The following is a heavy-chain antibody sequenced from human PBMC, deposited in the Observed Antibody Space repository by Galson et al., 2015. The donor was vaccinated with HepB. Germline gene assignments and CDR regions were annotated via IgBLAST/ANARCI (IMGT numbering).Heavy chain of an antibody. CDR3: ATTATYYYGSGSHGGVY. Sequence: SVKVSCKASGGTFSSYAISWVRQAPGQGLEWMGGIIPIFGTANYAQKFQGRVTITADESTSTAYMELSSLRSEDTAVYYCATTATYYYGSGSHGGVYWGQGTLVTVSS. CDR1: GGTFSSYA. D-gene: IGHD3-10*01. CDR2: IIPIFGTA. V-gene: IGHV1-69*13. J-gene: IGHJ4*02.